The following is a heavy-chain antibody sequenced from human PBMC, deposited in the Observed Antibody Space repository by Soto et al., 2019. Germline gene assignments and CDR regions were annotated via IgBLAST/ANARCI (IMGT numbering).Heavy chain of an antibody. D-gene: IGHD3-3*01. CDR3: ASHYDLWSGYLSPVDY. V-gene: IGHV3-11*01. CDR1: GYTFSDYY. CDR2: IDTSSTKI. Sequence: QVQLVESGGDLVKPGGSLRLSCAASGYTFSDYYLSWIRQAPGKGLEWISYIDTSSTKIYYADSVKGRFTISRDNGKNSLFLEMNSLRVEDTGVYFCASHYDLWSGYLSPVDYWGQGSLVTVSS. J-gene: IGHJ4*02.